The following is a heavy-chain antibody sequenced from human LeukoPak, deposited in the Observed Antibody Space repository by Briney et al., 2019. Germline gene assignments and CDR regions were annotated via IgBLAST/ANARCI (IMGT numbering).Heavy chain of an antibody. D-gene: IGHD2-15*01. CDR1: GFTFSSYS. J-gene: IGHJ3*02. CDR3: ARGRRWYSGEENDAFDI. V-gene: IGHV3-21*01. Sequence: GGSLRLSCAASGFTFSSYSMNWVRQAPGKGLEWVSSISSSSSYIYYADSVKGRFTISRDNAKNSLYLQMNSLRAEDTAVYYCARGRRWYSGEENDAFDIWGQGTTVTVPS. CDR2: ISSSSSYI.